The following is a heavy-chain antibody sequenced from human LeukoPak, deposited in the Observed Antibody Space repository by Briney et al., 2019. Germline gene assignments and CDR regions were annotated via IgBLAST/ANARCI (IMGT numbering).Heavy chain of an antibody. V-gene: IGHV1-2*02. CDR1: GYTFTGHY. D-gene: IGHD3-22*01. CDR2: INPNSGGT. Sequence: ASVKVSCKASGYTFTGHYMHWVRQAPGQGLEWMGWINPNSGGTNYAQKFQGRVTMTRDTSIGTAYMELSRLRSDDTAVYYCARGTTYYDSSGPLGDYYYYGMDVWGQGTTVTVSS. J-gene: IGHJ6*02. CDR3: ARGTTYYDSSGPLGDYYYYGMDV.